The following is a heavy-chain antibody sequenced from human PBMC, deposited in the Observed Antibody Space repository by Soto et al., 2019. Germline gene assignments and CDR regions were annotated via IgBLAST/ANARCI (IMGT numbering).Heavy chain of an antibody. V-gene: IGHV4-59*12. J-gene: IGHJ5*02. CDR2: IYYSGST. Sequence: SETLSLTCTVSGGSISSYYWSWIRQPPGKGLEWIGYIYYSGSTNYNPSLKSRVTISVDTSKNQFSLKLSSVTAADTAVYYCARGHIVVVVAATPVNWFDPWGQGTLVTVSS. CDR1: GGSISSYY. D-gene: IGHD2-15*01. CDR3: ARGHIVVVVAATPVNWFDP.